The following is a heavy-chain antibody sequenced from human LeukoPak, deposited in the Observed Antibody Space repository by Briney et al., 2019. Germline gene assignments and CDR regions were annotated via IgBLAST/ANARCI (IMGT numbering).Heavy chain of an antibody. CDR1: GGTFSSYA. Sequence: GASVKVSCKASGGTFSSYAIRWVRQAPGQGLEWMGGIIPIFGTANYAQKFQGRVTITADESTSTAYMELSSLRSEDTAVYYCARPSDGTENYYFDYWGQGTLVTASS. J-gene: IGHJ4*02. CDR3: ARPSDGTENYYFDY. D-gene: IGHD1-1*01. CDR2: IIPIFGTA. V-gene: IGHV1-69*13.